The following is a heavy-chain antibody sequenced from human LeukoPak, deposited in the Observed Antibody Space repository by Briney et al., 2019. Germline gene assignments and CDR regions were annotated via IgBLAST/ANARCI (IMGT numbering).Heavy chain of an antibody. Sequence: PGGSLRLSCAASGFTFSSYWMNWARQAPGKGLEWVSVICSGGSTYYADSVKGRFTISRDNSKNTLYLQMNSLRAEDTAVYYCARSDYGDYVDYWGQGTLVTVSS. J-gene: IGHJ4*02. CDR2: ICSGGST. CDR1: GFTFSSYW. D-gene: IGHD4-17*01. CDR3: ARSDYGDYVDY. V-gene: IGHV3-53*01.